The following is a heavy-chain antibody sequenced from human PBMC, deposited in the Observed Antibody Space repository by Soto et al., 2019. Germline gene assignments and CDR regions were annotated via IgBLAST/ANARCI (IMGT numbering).Heavy chain of an antibody. J-gene: IGHJ4*02. CDR3: ARQEYGDYVFLDF. CDR1: GVSISNDVYY. D-gene: IGHD4-17*01. Sequence: SETLSLTCTVSGVSISNDVYYWTWIRQYPGKGLEWVGYIYYTGSTYYNPSLTSRVMMSVDTSKNQFSLKLSSVTAADTAVYYCARQEYGDYVFLDFWGQGTLVTVSS. CDR2: IYYTGST. V-gene: IGHV4-31*03.